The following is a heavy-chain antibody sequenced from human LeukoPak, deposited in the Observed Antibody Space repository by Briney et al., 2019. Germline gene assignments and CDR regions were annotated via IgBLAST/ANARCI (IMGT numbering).Heavy chain of an antibody. D-gene: IGHD2-21*02. CDR1: GFTFSKNW. J-gene: IGHJ4*02. Sequence: GGSLTLSCAASGFTFSKNWMTWVRQAPGKGLEWVAVIWYDGSNKYYADSVKGRFTISRDNSKNTLYLQMNSLRAEDTAVYYCARGGYVVVTARDGYFDYWGQGTLVTVSS. CDR2: IWYDGSNK. V-gene: IGHV3-33*07. CDR3: ARGGYVVVTARDGYFDY.